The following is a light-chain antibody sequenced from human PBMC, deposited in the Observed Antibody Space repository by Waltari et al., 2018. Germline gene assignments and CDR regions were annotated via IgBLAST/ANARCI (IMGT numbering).Light chain of an antibody. CDR3: QQYNSYSWT. J-gene: IGKJ1*01. CDR2: DAS. CDR1: QSISSW. Sequence: DIQMTQSPSTLSASVGDRVTITCRASQSISSWLAWYQQKPGKVPKLQIVDASILESGVPSRFSGSGSGTEFTLTISSLQPDDFATYYCQQYNSYSWTFGQGTKVEIK. V-gene: IGKV1-5*01.